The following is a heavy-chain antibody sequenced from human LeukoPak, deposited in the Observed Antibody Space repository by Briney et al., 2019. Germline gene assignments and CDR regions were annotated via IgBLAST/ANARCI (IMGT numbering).Heavy chain of an antibody. D-gene: IGHD2-2*01. Sequence: GGSLRLSCAASGFTFSSYSMNWVRQAPGKGLEWVSSISSSSYIYYADSVKGRFTISRDNAKNSLYLQMNSLRAEDTAVYYCARDGVVPAAIYNFDYWGQGTLVTVSS. V-gene: IGHV3-21*01. CDR3: ARDGVVPAAIYNFDY. CDR1: GFTFSSYS. J-gene: IGHJ4*02. CDR2: ISSSSYI.